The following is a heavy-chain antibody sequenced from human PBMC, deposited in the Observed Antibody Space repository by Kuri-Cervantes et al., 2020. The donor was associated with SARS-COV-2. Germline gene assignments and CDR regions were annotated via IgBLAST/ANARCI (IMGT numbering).Heavy chain of an antibody. CDR1: GFTFSSYA. D-gene: IGHD3-16*01. J-gene: IGHJ6*03. CDR3: ARDGGSYMDV. V-gene: IGHV3-64D*09. Sequence: GESLKISCSASGFTFSSYAMHWVRQAPGKGLEYVSAISSNGGSTYYADSVKGRFTISRDNSKNTLYLQMSSLRAEDTAVYYCARDGGSYMDVWGKGTTVTVSS. CDR2: ISSNGGST.